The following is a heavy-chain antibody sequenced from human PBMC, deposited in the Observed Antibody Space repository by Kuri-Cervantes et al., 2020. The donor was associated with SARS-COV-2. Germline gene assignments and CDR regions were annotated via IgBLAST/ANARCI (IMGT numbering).Heavy chain of an antibody. CDR3: ARVKTIFGVAPFDY. J-gene: IGHJ4*02. V-gene: IGHV4-39*07. D-gene: IGHD3-3*01. CDR2: INHSGST. CDR1: GGSISSSSYY. Sequence: SETLSLTCTVSGGSISSSSYYWSWIRQPPGKGLEWIGEINHSGSTNYNPSLKSRVTISVDTSKNQFSLKLSSVTAADTAVYYCARVKTIFGVAPFDYWGQGTLVTVSS.